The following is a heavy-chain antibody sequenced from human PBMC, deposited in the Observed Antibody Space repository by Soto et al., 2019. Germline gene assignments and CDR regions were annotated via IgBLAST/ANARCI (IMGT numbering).Heavy chain of an antibody. V-gene: IGHV1-18*01. CDR2: ISAYNGNT. D-gene: IGHD6-19*01. J-gene: IGHJ4*01. CDR3: ARDPWQWLASGGPFDS. CDR1: GYTFTSYG. Sequence: TSVKVSCKASGYTFTSYGISWVRQAPGQGLEWMGWISAYNGNTNYAQKLQGRVTMTTDTSTSTAYMELRSLRSDDTAVYYCARDPWQWLASGGPFDSWGHGTLVTVSS.